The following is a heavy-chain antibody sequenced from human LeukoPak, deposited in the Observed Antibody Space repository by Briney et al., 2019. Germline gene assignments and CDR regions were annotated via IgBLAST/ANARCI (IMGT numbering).Heavy chain of an antibody. Sequence: SETLSLTCTVSGGSMNQYYWSWIRQPAGKGLEWIGRIYTSGTTNYNPSLKSRVTMSIDTSKNQFSLKLSSVTAADTAIYYCARDAKYYYGSRTYFFFEYWGQGTLLSVSS. D-gene: IGHD3-10*01. CDR1: GGSMNQYY. J-gene: IGHJ4*02. CDR2: IYTSGTT. V-gene: IGHV4-4*07. CDR3: ARDAKYYYGSRTYFFFEY.